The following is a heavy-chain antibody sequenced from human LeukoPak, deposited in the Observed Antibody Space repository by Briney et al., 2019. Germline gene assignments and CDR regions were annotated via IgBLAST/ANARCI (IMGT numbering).Heavy chain of an antibody. J-gene: IGHJ4*02. V-gene: IGHV4-61*01. Sequence: PSETLSLTCTVSGGSVGSGIYYWSWIRQPPGKGLEWIGYVYYSGSANYNPSLKSRVTISVDTSKNQFSLKLSSVTAADTAVYYCARIPLNAYCGGDCYFDSWGQGTLVTVSS. D-gene: IGHD2-21*02. CDR2: VYYSGSA. CDR3: ARIPLNAYCGGDCYFDS. CDR1: GGSVGSGIYY.